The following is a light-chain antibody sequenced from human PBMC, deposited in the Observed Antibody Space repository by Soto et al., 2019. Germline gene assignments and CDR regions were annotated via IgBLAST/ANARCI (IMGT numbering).Light chain of an antibody. CDR3: QHYDVYPYT. Sequence: DIQMTQSPSTLSASVGDRVTITCRASQSVSNWLAWYQQKPGKVPKLLIFQASTLETGVPSRFSGSGSATEFPLSISSLQPDDFATYYCQHYDVYPYTFGQGTKLEIK. V-gene: IGKV1-5*03. CDR2: QAS. J-gene: IGKJ2*01. CDR1: QSVSNW.